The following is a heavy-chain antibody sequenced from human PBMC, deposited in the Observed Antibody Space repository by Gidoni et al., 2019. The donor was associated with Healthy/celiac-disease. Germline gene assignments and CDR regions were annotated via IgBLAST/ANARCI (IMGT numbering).Heavy chain of an antibody. V-gene: IGHV3-33*01. CDR2: IWFDGSNK. CDR3: ASSAVADKGDYYSYGMDV. Sequence: QVQLVESGGGVVQPGRSMRRSCAAYGVTCSRYGMRWVRQAPGKGLAWVSVIWFDGSNKYSADSVKGRFTISRDNSKNTLYLQMNSLRAEDTAVYYCASSAVADKGDYYSYGMDVWGQGTTVTVSS. CDR1: GVTCSRYG. J-gene: IGHJ6*02. D-gene: IGHD6-19*01.